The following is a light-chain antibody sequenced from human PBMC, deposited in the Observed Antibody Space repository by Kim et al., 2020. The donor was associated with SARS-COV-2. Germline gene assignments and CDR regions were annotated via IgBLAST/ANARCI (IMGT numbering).Light chain of an antibody. V-gene: IGLV3-21*04. J-gene: IGLJ2*01. CDR3: QVWDSSSDRVV. CDR2: FDS. Sequence: SYVLTQPPSVSVAPGKPARITCGGNSIGSKSVYWYQQRPGQAPVLVIYFDSDRPSGIPERFSGSNSGNTATLTISRVEAGDEADYYCQVWDSSSDRVVFGGGTQLTVL. CDR1: SIGSKS.